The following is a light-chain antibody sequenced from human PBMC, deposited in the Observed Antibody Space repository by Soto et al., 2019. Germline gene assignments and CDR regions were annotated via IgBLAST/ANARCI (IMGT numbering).Light chain of an antibody. CDR3: QQYGSSPT. Sequence: EIVLTQSPGTLSLSPGERATLSCRASQSVSSSYLAWYQQKPGQAPRLLIYGASSRATGIPDRFSGSGSGTDFTLTISRLEPEDFAVYYCQQYGSSPTFGGWTTVEIK. CDR1: QSVSSSY. J-gene: IGKJ4*01. CDR2: GAS. V-gene: IGKV3-20*01.